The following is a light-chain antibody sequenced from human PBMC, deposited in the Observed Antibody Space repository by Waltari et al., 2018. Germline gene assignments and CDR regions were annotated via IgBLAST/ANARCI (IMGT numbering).Light chain of an antibody. CDR2: GAS. CDR3: QQYGSSYT. CDR1: QSVSSSY. Sequence: EIVLTPSPGTLSLSPGERATLSCRASQSVSSSYLAWYQQKPGQAPRLLIYGASSRATGIPDRFSGSGSGTDFILTISRLEPEDFVVYYCQQYGSSYTFGQGTNLEIK. V-gene: IGKV3-20*01. J-gene: IGKJ2*01.